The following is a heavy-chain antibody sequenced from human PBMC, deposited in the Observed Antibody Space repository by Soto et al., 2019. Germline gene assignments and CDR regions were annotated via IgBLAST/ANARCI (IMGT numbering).Heavy chain of an antibody. J-gene: IGHJ6*02. V-gene: IGHV3-30*18. CDR2: ISYDGTDQ. Sequence: QVQLVESGGGVVQPGRSLRLSCAASGFTFSSYGIHWVRQAPGKGLEWVALISYDGTDQYYADSVKGRFTISRDKSKNTLYLQMSRLGPEDTAVYYCVKERYAQLWLEDYGMDVWGQGTTVTV. CDR3: VKERYAQLWLEDYGMDV. D-gene: IGHD5-18*01. CDR1: GFTFSSYG.